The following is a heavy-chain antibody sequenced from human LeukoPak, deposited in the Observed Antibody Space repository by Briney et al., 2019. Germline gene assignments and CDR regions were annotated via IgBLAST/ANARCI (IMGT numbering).Heavy chain of an antibody. J-gene: IGHJ4*02. Sequence: SETLSLTCTVSGGSIRSYYWSWIRQPPGEGLEWIGYIYYSGNTNYNPSLKSRVTISVDTSKDQFSLRLSSVTAADTAVYYCARTSIAAAGTIDDWGQGTLVTVSS. V-gene: IGHV4-59*08. CDR2: IYYSGNT. CDR1: GGSIRSYY. CDR3: ARTSIAAAGTIDD. D-gene: IGHD6-13*01.